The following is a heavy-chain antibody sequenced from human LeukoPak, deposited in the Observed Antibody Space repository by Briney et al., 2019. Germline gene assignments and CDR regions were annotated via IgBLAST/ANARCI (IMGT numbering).Heavy chain of an antibody. D-gene: IGHD6-13*01. J-gene: IGHJ6*02. V-gene: IGHV3-23*01. CDR2: ISGSGGST. Sequence: GGSLRLSCAASGFTFTNYAMSWVRQAHGKGLEWVSGISGSGGSTNYADSVKGRFTFSRDNSKNTLYLQMNSLRAEDTAVYYCAKDPGIAAADVWGQGTTVTVSS. CDR3: AKDPGIAAADV. CDR1: GFTFTNYA.